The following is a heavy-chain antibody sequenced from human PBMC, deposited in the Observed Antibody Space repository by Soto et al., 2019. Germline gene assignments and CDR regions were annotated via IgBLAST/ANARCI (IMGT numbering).Heavy chain of an antibody. CDR3: AKERLVRGIDY. CDR1: GFTFSNYA. V-gene: IGHV3-23*01. CDR2: VNNGGGGT. J-gene: IGHJ4*02. Sequence: EVLLLDSGGGLVQPGGSLRLSCAASGFTFSNYAMTWVRQAPGKGPEWISTVNNGGGGTYYADSVKGRFTISRENSKNTLYLQVSSLRAEDTAVYYCAKERLVRGIDYWGQGILVTVSS. D-gene: IGHD6-6*01.